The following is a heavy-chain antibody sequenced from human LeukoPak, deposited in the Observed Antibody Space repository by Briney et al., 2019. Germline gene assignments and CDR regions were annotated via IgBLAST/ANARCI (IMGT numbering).Heavy chain of an antibody. CDR3: AHRRSHYYFFDY. Sequence: SGPTLVKPTRTLTLTCTFSGFSLSTSGVAVGWIRQPPGKALEWLAVIFWDDDKRYNPSLKSRLTITKDTSKNQVVLIMTNMDPVDTATYYCAHRRSHYYFFDYWGQGTLVTVSS. D-gene: IGHD3-3*01. V-gene: IGHV2-5*02. J-gene: IGHJ4*02. CDR2: IFWDDDK. CDR1: GFSLSTSGVA.